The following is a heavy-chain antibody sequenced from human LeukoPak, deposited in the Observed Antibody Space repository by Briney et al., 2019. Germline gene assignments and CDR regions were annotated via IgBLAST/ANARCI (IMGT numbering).Heavy chain of an antibody. CDR1: GDIFSSNSAA. CDR2: TYYRSKWYN. V-gene: IGHV6-1*01. J-gene: IGHJ6*02. CDR3: ASSRVLYYYAMDV. Sequence: SQTLSLTCAISGDIFSSNSAAWDWIRQSPSGCLGWLVRTYYRSKWYNDYAGSVKSRITINPDTSTPQFPLQLNSVTPEDTAVYYCASSRVLYYYAMDVWGQGTTVTVSS.